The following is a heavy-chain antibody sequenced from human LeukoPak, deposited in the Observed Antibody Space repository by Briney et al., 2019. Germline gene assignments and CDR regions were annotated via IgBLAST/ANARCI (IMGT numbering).Heavy chain of an antibody. J-gene: IGHJ4*02. CDR2: IIPILGIA. Sequence: ASVKVSCKASGGTFSSYAISWVRQAPGQGLEWMGRIIPILGIANYARKFQGRVTITADKSTSTAYMELSSLRSEDTAVYYCAMVAPDGYHFDYWGQGTLVTVSS. CDR3: AMVAPDGYHFDY. D-gene: IGHD5-12*01. CDR1: GGTFSSYA. V-gene: IGHV1-69*04.